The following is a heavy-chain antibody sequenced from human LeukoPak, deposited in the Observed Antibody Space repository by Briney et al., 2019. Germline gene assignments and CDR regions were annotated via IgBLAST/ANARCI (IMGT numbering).Heavy chain of an antibody. V-gene: IGHV3-23*01. CDR2: ISGSGGST. Sequence: PGGSLRLSCAASGFTFSSYAMSWVRQAPVKGLEWVSAISGSGGSTYYADSVRGRFTISRDNSKNTLYLQMNSLRAEDTAVYYCAKRVVGATIAYWGQGTLVTVSS. CDR1: GFTFSSYA. D-gene: IGHD1-26*01. CDR3: AKRVVGATIAY. J-gene: IGHJ4*02.